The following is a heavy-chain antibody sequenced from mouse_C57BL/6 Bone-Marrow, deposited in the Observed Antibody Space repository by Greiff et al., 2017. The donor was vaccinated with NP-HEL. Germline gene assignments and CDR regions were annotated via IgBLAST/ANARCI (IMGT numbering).Heavy chain of an antibody. D-gene: IGHD1-1*01. Sequence: EVMLVESGGGLVKPGGSLKLSCAASGFTFSDYGMHWVRQAPEKGLEWVAYISSGSSTIYYADTVKGRFTISRDNAKNTLFLQMTSLRSEDTAMYYCARPNYYGSSYAYYYAMDYWGQGTSVTVSS. CDR3: ARPNYYGSSYAYYYAMDY. CDR2: ISSGSSTI. V-gene: IGHV5-17*01. J-gene: IGHJ4*01. CDR1: GFTFSDYG.